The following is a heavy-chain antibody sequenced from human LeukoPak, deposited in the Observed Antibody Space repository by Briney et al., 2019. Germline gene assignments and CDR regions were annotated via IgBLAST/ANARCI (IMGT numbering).Heavy chain of an antibody. CDR2: ISSSSSYI. Sequence: PGGSLRLSCAASGFTFSSYAMSWVRQAPGKGLEWVSSISSSSSYIYYADSVKGRFTISRDNAKNSLYLQMNSLRAEDTAVYYCARENPVGGPLGYWGQGTLVTVSS. J-gene: IGHJ4*02. CDR3: ARENPVGGPLGY. V-gene: IGHV3-21*01. CDR1: GFTFSSYA. D-gene: IGHD2-15*01.